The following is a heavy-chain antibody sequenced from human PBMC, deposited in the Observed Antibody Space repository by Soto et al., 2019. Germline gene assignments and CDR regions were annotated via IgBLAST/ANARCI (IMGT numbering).Heavy chain of an antibody. J-gene: IGHJ3*02. CDR3: ARYCSSTSCYTRTHAFDI. V-gene: IGHV3-11*01. CDR2: ISSRGSTT. Sequence: PGGALRVSCAASVFTFSDYYMSWIRQAPGKGLEWVSYISSRGSTTYYADSVKGRFTISRDNAKNSLYLQMNSLRAEDTAVYYCARYCSSTSCYTRTHAFDIWGQGTMVTVSS. D-gene: IGHD2-2*02. CDR1: VFTFSDYY.